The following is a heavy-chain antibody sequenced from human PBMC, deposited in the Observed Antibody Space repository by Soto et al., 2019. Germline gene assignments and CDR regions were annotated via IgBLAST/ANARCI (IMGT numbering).Heavy chain of an antibody. J-gene: IGHJ4*02. CDR1: GLTFSDHY. Sequence: PGGSLRLSCAASGLTFSDHYMSWIRQARGKGLEWIGYSSNSGSFTRYADSVKGRFAISRDNAKNSLYLKINSLRGDDTAIYYCVRSGDNYNLLDYWGQGTPVTVSS. CDR2: SSNSGSFT. V-gene: IGHV3-11*06. D-gene: IGHD1-1*01. CDR3: VRSGDNYNLLDY.